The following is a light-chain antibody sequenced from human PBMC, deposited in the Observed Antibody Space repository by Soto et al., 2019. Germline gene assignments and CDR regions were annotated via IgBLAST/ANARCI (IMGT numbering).Light chain of an antibody. Sequence: QSALTQPASVSGSPGQSITISCTGTISDVGGYYYVSWSQQHPGKAPKLIIYEVSNRPSGVSNRFSGSKYDNTASLTISGLQAEDEAHYYSSSYSSTSTLVFGTGTKVTVL. J-gene: IGLJ1*01. CDR3: SSYSSTSTLV. CDR2: EVS. CDR1: ISDVGGYYY. V-gene: IGLV2-14*01.